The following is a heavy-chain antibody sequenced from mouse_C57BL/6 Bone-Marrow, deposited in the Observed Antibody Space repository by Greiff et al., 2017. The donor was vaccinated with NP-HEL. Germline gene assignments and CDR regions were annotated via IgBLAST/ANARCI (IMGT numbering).Heavy chain of an antibody. V-gene: IGHV1-15*01. CDR3: CYDYGSSFWYFDV. J-gene: IGHJ1*03. Sequence: LQESGAELVRPGASVTLSCKASGYKFTAYEMHWVKQPPVHGLEWIGAIDPETGGTAYKQKLKGTALLTADKCSSTAYMDLRSLTSEDSAVYYCCYDYGSSFWYFDVWGTGTTVTVSS. CDR2: IDPETGGT. CDR1: GYKFTAYE. D-gene: IGHD1-1*01.